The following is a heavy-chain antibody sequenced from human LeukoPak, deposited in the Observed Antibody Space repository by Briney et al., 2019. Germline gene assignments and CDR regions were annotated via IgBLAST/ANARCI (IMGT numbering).Heavy chain of an antibody. J-gene: IGHJ4*02. CDR2: IKSKTDGGTT. CDR1: GFTFSSYW. Sequence: PGGSLRLSCAASGFTFSSYWMSWVRQAPGKGLEWVGRIKSKTDGGTTDYAAPVKGRFTISRDDSKNTLYLQMNSLKTEDTAVYYCTTAIAAAVPNDYWGQGTLVTVSS. D-gene: IGHD6-13*01. V-gene: IGHV3-15*01. CDR3: TTAIAAAVPNDY.